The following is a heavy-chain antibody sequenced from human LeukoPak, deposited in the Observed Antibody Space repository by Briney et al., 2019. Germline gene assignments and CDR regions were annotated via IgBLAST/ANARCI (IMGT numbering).Heavy chain of an antibody. CDR2: IYYSGST. Sequence: TETLSLTCTVSGGSISSYYWSWIRQPPGKGLEWIGYIYYSGSTNYNPSLKSRVTISVDTSKNQFSLKLSSVTAADTAVYYCARAGGRVTHFDYWGQGTLVTVSS. CDR1: GGSISSYY. J-gene: IGHJ4*02. D-gene: IGHD2-15*01. CDR3: ARAGGRVTHFDY. V-gene: IGHV4-59*01.